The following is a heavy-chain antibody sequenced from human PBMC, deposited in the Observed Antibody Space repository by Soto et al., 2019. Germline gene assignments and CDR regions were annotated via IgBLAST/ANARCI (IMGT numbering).Heavy chain of an antibody. CDR2: IYHSGST. D-gene: IGHD3-3*01. CDR1: GGSISSSNW. Sequence: PSETLSLTCAVSGGSISSSNWWSWVRQPPGKGLEWIGEIYHSGSTNYNPSLKSRVTISVDKSKNQFSLKLSSVTAADTAVYYCARVTITTFGVDPGCFDPWGQGTLVTVSS. V-gene: IGHV4-4*02. CDR3: ARVTITTFGVDPGCFDP. J-gene: IGHJ5*02.